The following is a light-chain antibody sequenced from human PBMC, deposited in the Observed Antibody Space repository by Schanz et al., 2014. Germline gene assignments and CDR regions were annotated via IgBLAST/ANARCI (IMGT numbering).Light chain of an antibody. CDR1: RSNVGSNT. CDR2: SNN. V-gene: IGLV1-44*01. J-gene: IGLJ3*02. Sequence: QSVLTQPPSASGTPGQRVTMSCSGSRSNVGSNTVSWYQQLPGTAPKLLIYSNNQRPSGVPDRFSGSKSGTSASLAISGLQSEDEADYYCQSYDKSLHGSVFGGGTKVTVL. CDR3: QSYDKSLHGSV.